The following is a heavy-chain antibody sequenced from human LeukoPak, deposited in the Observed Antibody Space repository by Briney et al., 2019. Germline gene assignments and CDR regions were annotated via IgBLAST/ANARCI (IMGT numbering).Heavy chain of an antibody. Sequence: GGSLRLSCAAFGFTLHSCAMSWVRQAPGKGREWVAIISASGGRTYHADSVQGRFIISRDTSDNTVYLHMNSLRAEDTAVYYCAKQRPYYDFWGPFDYWGQGIPVLVSS. J-gene: IGHJ4*02. CDR2: ISASGGRT. V-gene: IGHV3-23*01. CDR1: GFTLHSCA. D-gene: IGHD3/OR15-3a*01. CDR3: AKQRPYYDFWGPFDY.